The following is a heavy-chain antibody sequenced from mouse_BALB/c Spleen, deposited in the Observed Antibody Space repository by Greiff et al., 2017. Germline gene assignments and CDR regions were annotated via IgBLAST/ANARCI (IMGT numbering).Heavy chain of an antibody. J-gene: IGHJ4*01. Sequence: EVQLQESGPGLVKPSQSLSLTCTVTGYSITSDYAWNWIRQFPGNKLEWMGYISYSGSTSYNPSLKSRISITRDTSKNQFFLQLNSVTTEDTATYYCARYLLWLRRDAMDYWGQGTSVTVSS. D-gene: IGHD2-2*01. CDR2: ISYSGST. V-gene: IGHV3-2*02. CDR3: ARYLLWLRRDAMDY. CDR1: GYSITSDYA.